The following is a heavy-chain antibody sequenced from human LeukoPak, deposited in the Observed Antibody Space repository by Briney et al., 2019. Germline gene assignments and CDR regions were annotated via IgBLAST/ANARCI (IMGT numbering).Heavy chain of an antibody. CDR2: IYPSDSNT. V-gene: IGHV5-51*01. D-gene: IGHD6-19*01. J-gene: IGHJ4*02. CDR3: ARGSGWPDY. CDR1: GYSFTNYW. Sequence: GESLKISCLGSGYSFTNYWIGWVRQMPGKGLEWMGIIYPSDSNTRYRPSLQGQVTISADKSISTAYLQWSSLKASDTAMYYCARGSGWPDYWGQGTLVTVSS.